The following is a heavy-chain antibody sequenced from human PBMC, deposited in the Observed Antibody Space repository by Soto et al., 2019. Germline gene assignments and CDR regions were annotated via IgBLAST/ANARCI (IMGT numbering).Heavy chain of an antibody. CDR2: ISYDGSNK. CDR1: GFTFSSYA. J-gene: IGHJ6*02. CDR3: ARDFKYYDILTGYKYGMDV. Sequence: QVQLVESGGGVVQPGRSLRLSCAASGFTFSSYAMHWVRQAPGKGLEWVAVISYDGSNKYYADSVKGRFTISRDNSKNTLYLQINSLRAEDTAVYYCARDFKYYDILTGYKYGMDVWGQGTTVTVSS. V-gene: IGHV3-30-3*01. D-gene: IGHD3-9*01.